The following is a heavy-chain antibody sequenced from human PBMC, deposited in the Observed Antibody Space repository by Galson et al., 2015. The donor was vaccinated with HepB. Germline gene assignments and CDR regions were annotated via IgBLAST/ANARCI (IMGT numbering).Heavy chain of an antibody. CDR2: ISSSSSYI. J-gene: IGHJ4*02. CDR3: ARDSDFDWSYKDY. Sequence: SLRLSCAASGFTFSSYSMNWVRQAPGKGLEWVSSISSSSSYIYYADSVKGRFTISRDNSKNTLYLQMNSLRAEDTAVYYCARDSDFDWSYKDYWGQGTLVTVSS. D-gene: IGHD3-9*01. CDR1: GFTFSSYS. V-gene: IGHV3-21*01.